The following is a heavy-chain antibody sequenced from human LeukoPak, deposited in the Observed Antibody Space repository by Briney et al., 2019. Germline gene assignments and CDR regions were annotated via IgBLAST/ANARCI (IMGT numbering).Heavy chain of an antibody. D-gene: IGHD2-15*01. CDR1: GGTFSSYA. CDR3: ARGGYCSGGSCYSLVFQH. J-gene: IGHJ1*01. V-gene: IGHV7-4-1*02. Sequence: ASVKVSCKASGGTFSSYAISWVRQAPGQGLEWMGWINTNTGNPTYAQGFTGRFVFSLDTSVSTAYLQISSLKAEDTAVYYCARGGYCSGGSCYSLVFQHWGQGTLVTVSS. CDR2: INTNTGNP.